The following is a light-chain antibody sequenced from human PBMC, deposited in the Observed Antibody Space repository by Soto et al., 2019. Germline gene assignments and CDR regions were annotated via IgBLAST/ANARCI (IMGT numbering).Light chain of an antibody. CDR3: SSYKTSATYV. Sequence: QSVLTQPPSVSGSPGQSVAISCTGTSSDVGSYNRVSWYQQPPGTAPKLMIYDVSNRPSGVPDRFSGSKSGNTASLTISGLQADDEADYSCSSYKTSATYVFGPVTKVTVL. V-gene: IGLV2-18*02. J-gene: IGLJ1*01. CDR2: DVS. CDR1: SSDVGSYNR.